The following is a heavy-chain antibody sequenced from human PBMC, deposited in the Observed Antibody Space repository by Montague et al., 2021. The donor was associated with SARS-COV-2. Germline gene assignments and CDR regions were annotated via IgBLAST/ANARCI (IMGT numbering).Heavy chain of an antibody. Sequence: TLSLTCTVSGGSISSGGYYWSWIRQHPGKGLEWIGYIYYSGSTYYNPSLKSRVTISVDTSKNQLSLKLSSVTAADTAVYYCARDPLKITIFGVDNYYYYDMDVWGQGTTVTVPS. D-gene: IGHD3-3*01. J-gene: IGHJ6*02. CDR1: GGSISSGGYY. CDR2: IYYSGST. CDR3: ARDPLKITIFGVDNYYYYDMDV. V-gene: IGHV4-31*03.